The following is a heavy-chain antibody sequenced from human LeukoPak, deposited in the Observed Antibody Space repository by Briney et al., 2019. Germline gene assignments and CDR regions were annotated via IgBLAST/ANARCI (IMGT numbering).Heavy chain of an antibody. CDR3: ASAITMVRGVISE. V-gene: IGHV3-23*01. CDR2: ISGSGGST. Sequence: GGSLRLSCAASGFTFSSNPMSWVRQAPGKGLEWVSVISGSGGSTYYADSVKGRFTISRDNSKNTLYLQMNSLRAEDTAVYYCASAITMVRGVISEWGQGTLVTVSS. D-gene: IGHD3-10*01. J-gene: IGHJ4*02. CDR1: GFTFSSNP.